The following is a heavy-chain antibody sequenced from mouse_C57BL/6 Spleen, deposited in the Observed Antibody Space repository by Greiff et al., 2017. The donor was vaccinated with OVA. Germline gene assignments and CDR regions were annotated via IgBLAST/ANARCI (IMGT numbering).Heavy chain of an antibody. CDR2: ISYDGSN. V-gene: IGHV3-6*01. CDR1: GYSITSGYY. CDR3: ASPGSRVYYDY. Sequence: EVQLVESGPGLVKPSQSLSLTCSVTGYSITSGYYWNWIRQFPGNKLEWMGYISYDGSNNYNPSLKNRISITRDTSKNQFFLKLNSVTTEDTATYYCASPGSRVYYDYWGQGTTLTVSS. J-gene: IGHJ2*01. D-gene: IGHD1-1*01.